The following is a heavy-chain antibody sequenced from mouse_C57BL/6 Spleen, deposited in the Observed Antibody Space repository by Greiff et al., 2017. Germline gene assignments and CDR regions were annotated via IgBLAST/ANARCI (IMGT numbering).Heavy chain of an antibody. V-gene: IGHV5-6*01. CDR3: ARLGGYDGGDYFDY. CDR2: ISSGGSYT. J-gene: IGHJ2*01. CDR1: GFTFSSYG. Sequence: EVQVVESGGDLVKPGGSLKLSCAASGFTFSSYGMSWVRQTPDKRLAWVATISSGGSYTYYPDSVKGRFTISRDNAKNTLYLQMSSLKSEDTAMYYCARLGGYDGGDYFDYWGQGTTLTVSS. D-gene: IGHD2-2*01.